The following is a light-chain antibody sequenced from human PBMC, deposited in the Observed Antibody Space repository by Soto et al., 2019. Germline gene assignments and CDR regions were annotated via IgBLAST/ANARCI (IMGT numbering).Light chain of an antibody. J-gene: IGKJ5*01. CDR2: DAS. V-gene: IGKV3-20*01. CDR1: QSVGRDY. CDR3: QQYAASPIT. Sequence: EIVLTQSPVTLSLSPGERATLSCRASQSVGRDYLGWFQQKPGQPPRLLIHDASRRATGIPDRFSGSGSGTDFSLNISRLETEDFAVYYCQQYAASPITFGQGTRLEIK.